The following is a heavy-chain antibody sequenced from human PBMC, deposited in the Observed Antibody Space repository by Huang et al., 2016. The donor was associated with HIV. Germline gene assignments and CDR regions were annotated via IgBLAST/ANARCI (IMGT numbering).Heavy chain of an antibody. CDR1: GYTFADYF. V-gene: IGHV1-2*02. D-gene: IGHD5-12*01. CDR2: INPKNGAT. J-gene: IGHJ4*02. Sequence: QVQLVQSGAEVKKPGASVKVSCKPSGYTFADYFIHWVRQAPGQGLEWMAWINPKNGATNYAQKFLGRVTVTGDTSINTAYMEFSGLTSDDTANYYCTRDGVAPDEEFDYWGQGTLIIVSS. CDR3: TRDGVAPDEEFDY.